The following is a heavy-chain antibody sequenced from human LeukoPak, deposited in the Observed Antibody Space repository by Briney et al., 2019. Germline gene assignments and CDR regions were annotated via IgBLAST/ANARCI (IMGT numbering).Heavy chain of an antibody. V-gene: IGHV1-2*02. CDR2: INPNSGST. CDR1: GYTFTDHY. J-gene: IGHJ2*01. CDR3: ARVGWDGTGYDSSAYVNWYFDL. Sequence: ASVKVFCKASGYTFTDHYMHWLRQAPGQGLEWMGWINPNSGSTNYAQNIQGRVTMTRDTSISTAYMELSRLRSDDTAVYHCARVGWDGTGYDSSAYVNWYFDLWGRGTLVTVSS. D-gene: IGHD3-22*01.